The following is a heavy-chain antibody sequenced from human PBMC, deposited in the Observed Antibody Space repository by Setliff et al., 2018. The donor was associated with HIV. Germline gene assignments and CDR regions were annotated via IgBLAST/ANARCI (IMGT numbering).Heavy chain of an antibody. CDR3: AKVGA. J-gene: IGHJ4*02. Sequence: GGSLRLSCAASGFSFSSYSMNWVRQAPGKGLEWVSSTSSSGDYIHTADSLKGRFTISRDNAKNALYLQMNSLRAEDTAVYYCAKVGAWGQGTLVTVSS. V-gene: IGHV3-21*01. CDR2: TSSSGDYI. CDR1: GFSFSSYS.